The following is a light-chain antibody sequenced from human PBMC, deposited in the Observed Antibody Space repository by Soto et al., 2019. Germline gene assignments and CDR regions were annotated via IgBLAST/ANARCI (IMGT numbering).Light chain of an antibody. CDR3: QQYGSSPRLT. J-gene: IGKJ4*01. CDR1: QSVSSSY. Sequence: EIVLTQSPGTLSLSPGERATLSCRASQSVSSSYLAWYQQKPGQAPRLLIYGASSRANGIPDRCSGSGSGTDFTIPISRLEPEDFAVYYCQQYGSSPRLTFGGGTKVEIK. V-gene: IGKV3-20*01. CDR2: GAS.